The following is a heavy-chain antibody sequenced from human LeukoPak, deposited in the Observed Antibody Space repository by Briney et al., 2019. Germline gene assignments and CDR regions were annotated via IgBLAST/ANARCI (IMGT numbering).Heavy chain of an antibody. CDR2: MYHSGTS. V-gene: IGHV4-4*02. CDR1: GDSIRGPNW. CDR3: ANKVYCSRTSCHPAGY. J-gene: IGHJ4*02. D-gene: IGHD2-2*01. Sequence: SETLSLTCTVSGDSIRGPNWWSWVRQPPGKGLEWIGEMYHSGTSNYNPTLKSRATISLVTSTNQFFLDLTSVTAADTAVYYCANKVYCSRTSCHPAGYWGQGILVTVSS.